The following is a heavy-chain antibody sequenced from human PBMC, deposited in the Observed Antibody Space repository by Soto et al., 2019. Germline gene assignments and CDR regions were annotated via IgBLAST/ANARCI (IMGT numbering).Heavy chain of an antibody. D-gene: IGHD2-2*01. CDR1: EYTFTDNY. Sequence: ASVKVSCKTSEYTFTDNYIYWLRQAPGQGLEWMGWLNPNTGATDFAQRFQGRVTLTSDTSISTAYMELSRLTSDDTAVFYCARQSCSSTSCFYDYWGPGTLVTVYS. J-gene: IGHJ4*02. CDR2: LNPNTGAT. V-gene: IGHV1-2*02. CDR3: ARQSCSSTSCFYDY.